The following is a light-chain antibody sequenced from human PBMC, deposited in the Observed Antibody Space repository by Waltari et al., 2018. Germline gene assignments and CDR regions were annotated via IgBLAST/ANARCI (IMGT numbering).Light chain of an antibody. CDR1: SDDVGRYKF. Sequence: QSALTQPASVSGSPGQSITISCTGSSDDVGRYKFVSWYQQHPGKVPKRLIFDVTDRPSGVSDRFSGSKSGNTASLTISGLQPEDEADYYCSSHTTSSTLVFGGGTRVTVL. CDR2: DVT. V-gene: IGLV2-14*03. CDR3: SSHTTSSTLV. J-gene: IGLJ2*01.